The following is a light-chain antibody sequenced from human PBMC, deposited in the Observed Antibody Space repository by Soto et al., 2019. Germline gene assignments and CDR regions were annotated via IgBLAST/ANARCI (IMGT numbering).Light chain of an antibody. J-gene: IGKJ2*01. Sequence: DIQMTQSPSTLSASVGDRVTITCRASQTISNWLAWYQQEPGKAPMLLIYDASSLRSGVPSRFSGSGFATDFTLTISSLQPDDFATYYCQQYSIYPYTFGQGTKLEIK. CDR2: DAS. CDR3: QQYSIYPYT. V-gene: IGKV1-5*01. CDR1: QTISNW.